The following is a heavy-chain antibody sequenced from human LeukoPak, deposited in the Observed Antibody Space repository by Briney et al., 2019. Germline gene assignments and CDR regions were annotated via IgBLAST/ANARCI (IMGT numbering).Heavy chain of an antibody. CDR3: ARSYYDILTGYYQSYYYYYMDV. Sequence: SETLSLTCAVSTDSFSSHYWTWIRQPPGKGLEWIGYIYYSGSTNYNPSLKSRVTISVDTSKNQFSLKLSSVTAADTAVYYCARSYYDILTGYYQSYYYYYMDVWGKGTTVTVSS. V-gene: IGHV4-59*11. CDR1: TDSFSSHY. D-gene: IGHD3-9*01. CDR2: IYYSGST. J-gene: IGHJ6*03.